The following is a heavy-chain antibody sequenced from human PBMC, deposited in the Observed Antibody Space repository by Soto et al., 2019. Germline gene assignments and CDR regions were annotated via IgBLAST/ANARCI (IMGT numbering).Heavy chain of an antibody. D-gene: IGHD2-2*01. CDR3: ARTPGETLVVPAARPGAYLDS. V-gene: IGHV3-11*01. CDR2: ISGSGSTI. Sequence: QVQLVESGGNLVKPGGSLRLSCAASGFTFSDYYMSWIRQAPGKGLEWLSYISGSGSTIYYADSLKGRFTISRDNAKNSLFLQMDSLRAEDTAVYYRARTPGETLVVPAARPGAYLDSWGQGTLVTVAS. CDR1: GFTFSDYY. J-gene: IGHJ4*02.